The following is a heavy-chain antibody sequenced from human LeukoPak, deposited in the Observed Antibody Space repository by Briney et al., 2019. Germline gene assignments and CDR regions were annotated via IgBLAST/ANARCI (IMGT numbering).Heavy chain of an antibody. J-gene: IGHJ4*02. Sequence: SQTLSLTCTVSGGSTSSGSYYWNWIRQPAGKGLEWIGRVHSSGSTNYNPSLKSRVTISVDTSKNQFSLKLSSVTAADTAVYYCAREEVAYYYGSGSLGVWGQGTLVTVSS. CDR3: AREEVAYYYGSGSLGV. V-gene: IGHV4-61*02. CDR2: VHSSGST. CDR1: GGSTSSGSYY. D-gene: IGHD3-10*01.